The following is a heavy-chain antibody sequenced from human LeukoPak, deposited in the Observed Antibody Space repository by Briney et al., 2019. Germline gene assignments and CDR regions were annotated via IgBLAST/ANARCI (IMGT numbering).Heavy chain of an antibody. D-gene: IGHD3-10*01. Sequence: ASVKVSCKASGYTFTSYGISWVRQAPGQGLEWMGWISAYNGNTNYAQKLQGRVTMTTDTSTSTAYMELRSLRSEDTAVYYCASGLDGSGSYYYDYWGQGTLVTLSS. V-gene: IGHV1-18*01. J-gene: IGHJ4*02. CDR3: ASGLDGSGSYYYDY. CDR2: ISAYNGNT. CDR1: GYTFTSYG.